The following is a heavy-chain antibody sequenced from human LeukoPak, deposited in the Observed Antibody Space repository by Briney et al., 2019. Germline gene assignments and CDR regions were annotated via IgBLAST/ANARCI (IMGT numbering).Heavy chain of an antibody. J-gene: IGHJ6*03. CDR3: ARGAEYYYYMDV. V-gene: IGHV1-2*02. CDR1: GYTFTGYY. Sequence: ASVKVSCKASGYTFTGYYMHWVRQASGQGLEWMGWINPYSGGRNNAQKFQGRVTMTRDTSISTAYMELSRLRSDDTAVYYCARGAEYYYYMDVWGKGTTV. CDR2: INPYSGGR.